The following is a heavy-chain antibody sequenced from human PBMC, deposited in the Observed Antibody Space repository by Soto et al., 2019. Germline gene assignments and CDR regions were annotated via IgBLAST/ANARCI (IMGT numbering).Heavy chain of an antibody. CDR2: IRQDGSQI. J-gene: IGHJ3*02. CDR1: GFSFSSYW. CDR3: ARLQWPSKGAFDI. D-gene: IGHD6-19*01. Sequence: GGSMRLSCAASGFSFSSYWMSWVRQAPGKGLEWVANIRQDGSQIYYLGSVKGRFTISRDNAKNSLYLQMNSLRAEDTAVYYCARLQWPSKGAFDIWGQGTMVTVSS. V-gene: IGHV3-7*03.